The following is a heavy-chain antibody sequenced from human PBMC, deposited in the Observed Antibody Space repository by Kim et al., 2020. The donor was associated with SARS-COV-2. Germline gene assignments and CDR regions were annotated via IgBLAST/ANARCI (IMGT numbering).Heavy chain of an antibody. D-gene: IGHD3-22*01. V-gene: IGHV3-43*01. Sequence: VKGRCTIARDNSTNSLYLQMNSLRTEDTALYYCALNYYDSSGYYQPFDYWGQGTLVTVSS. J-gene: IGHJ4*02. CDR3: ALNYYDSSGYYQPFDY.